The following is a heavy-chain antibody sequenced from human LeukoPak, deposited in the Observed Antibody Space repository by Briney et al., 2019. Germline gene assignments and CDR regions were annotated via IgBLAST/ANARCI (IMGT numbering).Heavy chain of an antibody. CDR2: IKEDGSET. J-gene: IGHJ4*02. V-gene: IGHV3-7*01. D-gene: IGHD3-10*01. CDR3: ARPLFGAISPGY. CDR1: GFTLPHYE. Sequence: GGSLRLSYATSGFTLPHYEIHWVRQAPGKGLEWVANIKEDGSETFYGDSVKGRFTISRDNAENSLNLQVNNLRPEDTAMYYCARPLFGAISPGYWGQGTLVTVSS.